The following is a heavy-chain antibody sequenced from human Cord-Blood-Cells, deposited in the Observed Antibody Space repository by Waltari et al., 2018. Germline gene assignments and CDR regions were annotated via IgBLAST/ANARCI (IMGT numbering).Heavy chain of an antibody. CDR3: ARSVVPAAQAAYFDY. J-gene: IGHJ4*02. CDR2: IKHSGSN. V-gene: IGHV4-34*01. CDR1: VWEVSVES. Sequence: QVQLPQWGAGLLKPSETLTNNTDREVWEVSVESGRGSRQRPGKGLEWIGEIKHSGSNNYNPSRKSRVTISVDTSKNQFSLKLSSVTAADTAVYYCARSVVPAAQAAYFDYWGQGTLVTVSS. D-gene: IGHD2-2*01.